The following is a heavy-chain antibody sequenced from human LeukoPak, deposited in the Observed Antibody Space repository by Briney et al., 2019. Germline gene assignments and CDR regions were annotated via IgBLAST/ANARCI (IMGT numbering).Heavy chain of an antibody. CDR1: GGSFSGYY. CDR3: ARGRSRRRNSRGYYFDY. V-gene: IGHV4-34*01. Sequence: KPSETLSLTCAVYGGSFSGYYWSWIRQPPGKGLEWIGEINHSGSTNYNPSLKSRVTISVDTSKNQFSLKLSSVTAADTAVYYCARGRSRRRNSRGYYFDYWGQGTLVTVSS. CDR2: INHSGST. J-gene: IGHJ4*01.